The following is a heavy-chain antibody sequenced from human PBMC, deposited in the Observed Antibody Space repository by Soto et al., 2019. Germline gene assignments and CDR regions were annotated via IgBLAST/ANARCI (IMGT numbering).Heavy chain of an antibody. CDR1: GGTFSSYA. CDR2: IIPIFGTA. V-gene: IGHV1-69*06. Sequence: GASVKVSCKTSGGTFSSYAISWVRQAPGQGLEWMGGIIPIFGTANYAQKFQGRVTITADKSTSTAYMELSSLRSEDTAVYYCAIFLEWPPSTAFDYWGQGTLVTSPQ. CDR3: AIFLEWPPSTAFDY. J-gene: IGHJ4*02. D-gene: IGHD3-3*01.